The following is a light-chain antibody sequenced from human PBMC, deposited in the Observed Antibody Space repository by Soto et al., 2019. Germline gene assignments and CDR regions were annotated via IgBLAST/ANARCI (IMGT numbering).Light chain of an antibody. Sequence: EIVMTQSPATLSVSPGERATLSCRASQSVSSNLAWYQQKPGQAPRLLIYGASTRATSIPARFSGSDSGTEFTLTISSLQSEDFAVYYCQQYNNWPLTFGGGTKVEIK. V-gene: IGKV3-15*01. CDR1: QSVSSN. CDR2: GAS. J-gene: IGKJ4*01. CDR3: QQYNNWPLT.